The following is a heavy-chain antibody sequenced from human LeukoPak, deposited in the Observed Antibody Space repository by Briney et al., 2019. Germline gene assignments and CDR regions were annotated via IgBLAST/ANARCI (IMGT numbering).Heavy chain of an antibody. J-gene: IGHJ3*02. CDR1: GGSISSSNW. V-gene: IGHV4-4*02. CDR2: IYHSGRT. D-gene: IGHD3-10*01. CDR3: ARDIDGSGAFDI. Sequence: SETLSVTCAVSGGSISSSNWWSWVRQPPGKGLEWIGEIYHSGRTNYNPSLKSRVTISVDKSKNQFSLKLSSVTAADTAVYYCARDIDGSGAFDIWGQGTMVTVSP.